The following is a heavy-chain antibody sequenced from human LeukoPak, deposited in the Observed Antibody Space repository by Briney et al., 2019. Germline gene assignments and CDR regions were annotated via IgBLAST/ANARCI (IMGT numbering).Heavy chain of an antibody. J-gene: IGHJ4*02. CDR3: ARDEGSGSYGICDY. V-gene: IGHV1-2*02. CDR2: INPNSGGT. CDR1: GYTFTGYY. Sequence: ASVKVSCKASGYTFTGYYMHWVRQAPGQGLEWMGWINPNSGGTNYAQKFQGRVTMTRDTSISTAYMEPSRLRSDDTAVYYCARDEGSGSYGICDYWGQGTLVTVSS. D-gene: IGHD1-26*01.